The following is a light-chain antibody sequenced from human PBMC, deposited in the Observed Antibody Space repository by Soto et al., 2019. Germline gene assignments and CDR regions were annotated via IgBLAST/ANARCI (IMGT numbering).Light chain of an antibody. CDR1: SSNIGGNT. V-gene: IGLV1-44*01. CDR2: ADD. Sequence: QSVLTQPPSASGTPGQRVTISCSGSSSNIGGNTVSWFHHLPGTAPKVLIYADDQRPSGVPDRFSGSKSGTSASLAISRLRSEDEGAYYCAAWDDSLNGHVVFGGGTKLTVL. CDR3: AAWDDSLNGHVV. J-gene: IGLJ2*01.